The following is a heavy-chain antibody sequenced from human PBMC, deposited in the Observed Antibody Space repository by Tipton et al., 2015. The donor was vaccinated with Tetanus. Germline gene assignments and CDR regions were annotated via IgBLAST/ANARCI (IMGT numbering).Heavy chain of an antibody. Sequence: LRLSCTVSGGSISDKKYYWGWIRQAPGTGLEWIASIYFEGSPYYNPSLKSRVAIDVDTSRNLFSLTLTSVTAADTGVYYCARHLYGYWFDPWGQGALVTVSS. CDR2: IYFEGSP. CDR3: ARHLYGYWFDP. CDR1: GGSISDKKYY. V-gene: IGHV4-39*01. D-gene: IGHD5-24*01. J-gene: IGHJ5*02.